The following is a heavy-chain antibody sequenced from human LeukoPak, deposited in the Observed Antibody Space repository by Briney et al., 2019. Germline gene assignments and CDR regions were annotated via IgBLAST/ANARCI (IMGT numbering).Heavy chain of an antibody. CDR2: IKPDGSDK. Sequence: GGSLRLSCVASGFTFDSYWMSWVRQAPGRGLEWVANIKPDGSDKFYVDSVKGRFTISRDNAKNSVYLQMNSLRVDDTAVYYCARRGSYYDYWGQGTLVTVSS. CDR3: ARRGSYYDY. CDR1: GFTFDSYW. J-gene: IGHJ4*02. D-gene: IGHD1-26*01. V-gene: IGHV3-7*01.